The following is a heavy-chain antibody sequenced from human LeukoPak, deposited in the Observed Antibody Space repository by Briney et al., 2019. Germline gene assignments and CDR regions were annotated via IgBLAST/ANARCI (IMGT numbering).Heavy chain of an antibody. J-gene: IGHJ4*02. CDR3: LYFWSGSSLVDY. CDR1: GFTFGRYE. Sequence: GGSLRLSCAASGFTFGRYEMNWVRQAPGKGLEWVGRIKSKTDGGTTDYAAPVKGRFTISRDDSKNTLYLEMYSLKTEDTAMYYCLYFWSGSSLVDYWGQGTLVTVSS. V-gene: IGHV3-15*01. D-gene: IGHD3-3*01. CDR2: IKSKTDGGTT.